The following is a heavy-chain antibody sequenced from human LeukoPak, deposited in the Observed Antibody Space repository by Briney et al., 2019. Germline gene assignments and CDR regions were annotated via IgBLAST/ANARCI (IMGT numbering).Heavy chain of an antibody. D-gene: IGHD2-2*01. CDR3: ARDWYHAIDY. CDR2: ISSSSSYI. J-gene: IGHJ4*02. CDR1: GFTFSSYS. V-gene: IGHV3-21*01. Sequence: GGSLRLSCAASGFTFSSYSMNWVRQAPGKGLEWVSSISSSSSYIYYADSVKGRFTIARDNAKNTLYLQMNSLRAEDTAVYYCARDWYHAIDYWGQGTLVTVSS.